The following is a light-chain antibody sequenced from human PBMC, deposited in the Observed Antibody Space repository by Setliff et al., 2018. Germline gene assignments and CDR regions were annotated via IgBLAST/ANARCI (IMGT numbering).Light chain of an antibody. V-gene: IGKV1-39*01. CDR2: GAS. CDR3: QQSYSTPRT. Sequence: DIQMTQSPSSLSASVGDRVTITCRASQNISTYLNWYHQKSGKAPKLLIYGASILQTGVPSTFSGSGSATDFTLTISTLQPEDFATYYCQQSYSTPRTFGQGTKVDIK. J-gene: IGKJ1*01. CDR1: QNISTY.